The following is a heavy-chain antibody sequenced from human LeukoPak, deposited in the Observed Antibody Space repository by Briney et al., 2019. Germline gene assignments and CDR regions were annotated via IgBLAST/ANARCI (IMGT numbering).Heavy chain of an antibody. CDR1: GFTFDDYA. J-gene: IGHJ4*02. Sequence: PGGSLRLSCAASGFTFDDYAMHWVRQAPGKGLEWVSGISWNSGSIGYADSVKGRFAISRDNAKNSLYLQMNSLRAEDTALYYCAKDPSLRLGELSLTFDYWGQGTLVTVSS. CDR2: ISWNSGSI. D-gene: IGHD3-16*02. V-gene: IGHV3-9*01. CDR3: AKDPSLRLGELSLTFDY.